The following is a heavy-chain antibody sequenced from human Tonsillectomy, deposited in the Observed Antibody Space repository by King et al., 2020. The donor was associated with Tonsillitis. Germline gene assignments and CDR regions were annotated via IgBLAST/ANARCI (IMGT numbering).Heavy chain of an antibody. CDR3: ARGATGYSSGWYLFDY. V-gene: IGHV4-59*01. D-gene: IGHD6-19*01. J-gene: IGHJ4*02. Sequence: VQLQESGPGLVKPSETLSLTCTVSGGSISSYYGSWIRQPPGKGLEGIGYIYYSGSTNYNPSPNSRVPISVDTSKNPFSPKLSSVTAADTAVYYCARGATGYSSGWYLFDYWGQGTLVTVSS. CDR2: IYYSGST. CDR1: GGSISSYY.